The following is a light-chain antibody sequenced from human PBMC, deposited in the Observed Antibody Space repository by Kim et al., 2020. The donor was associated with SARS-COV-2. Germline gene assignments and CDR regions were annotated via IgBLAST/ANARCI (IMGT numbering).Light chain of an antibody. Sequence: ELTQPPSASGTPGQRVSISCSGSSSNIRTKTVNWYQQLPGTAPRLLIYDNDQRPSGVPDRFSGSESGTSASLAISGLQSEDEGDYYCATWDYSLSVPYVFGTGTKVTVL. V-gene: IGLV1-44*01. J-gene: IGLJ1*01. CDR1: SSNIRTKT. CDR3: ATWDYSLSVPYV. CDR2: DND.